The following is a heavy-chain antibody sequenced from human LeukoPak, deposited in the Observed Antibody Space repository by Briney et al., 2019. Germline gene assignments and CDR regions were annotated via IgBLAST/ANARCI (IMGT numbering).Heavy chain of an antibody. J-gene: IGHJ5*02. CDR1: GFTFTTYW. Sequence: PGGSLRLSCVGSGFTFTTYWMSWVRQPPGKGLEWVANIKQDGSEKYYVDSVRGRFTIARDNANNSLYLQLDSLRDEDTGVYYCTRGWGSSGPGDLWGQGTLVAVSS. V-gene: IGHV3-7*01. CDR3: TRGWGSSGPGDL. CDR2: IKQDGSEK. D-gene: IGHD6-19*01.